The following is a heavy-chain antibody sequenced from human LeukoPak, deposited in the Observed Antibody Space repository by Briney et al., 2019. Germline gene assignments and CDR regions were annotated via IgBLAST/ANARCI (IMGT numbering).Heavy chain of an antibody. D-gene: IGHD1-26*01. CDR1: GGSISSSSYY. J-gene: IGHJ6*03. V-gene: IGHV4-39*01. CDR2: IYYSGST. Sequence: KPSETLSLTCTVSGGSISSSSYYWGWIRQPPGKGLEWIGSIYYSGSTYYNPSLKSRVTISVDTSKNQFSLKLSSVTAADTAVHCCARHSGRISFYMDVWGKGTTVTVSS. CDR3: ARHSGRISFYMDV.